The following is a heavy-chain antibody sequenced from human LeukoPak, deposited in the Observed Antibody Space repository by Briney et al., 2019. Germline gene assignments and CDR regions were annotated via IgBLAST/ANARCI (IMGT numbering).Heavy chain of an antibody. V-gene: IGHV5-51*01. CDR1: GYSFTSYW. CDR2: IYPGDSDT. J-gene: IGHJ4*02. CDR3: VRLSGQDSLYYDILTGYYAFDY. Sequence: GESLKISCKGSGYSFTSYWIGWVRQMPGKGLEWMGIIYPGDSDTRYSPSFQGQVTISADKSISTAYLQWSSLKASDTAMYYCVRLSGQDSLYYDILTGYYAFDYWGLGSLVTVSS. D-gene: IGHD3-9*01.